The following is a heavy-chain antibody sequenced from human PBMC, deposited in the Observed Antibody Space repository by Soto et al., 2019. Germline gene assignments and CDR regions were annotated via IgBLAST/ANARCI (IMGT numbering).Heavy chain of an antibody. CDR1: GCTFSSYG. V-gene: IGHV3-30*18. CDR3: AKDLYSGTSHPDY. Sequence: QVQLVESGGGVVQPGRSLRLSCAASGCTFSSYGMHWVRQAPGKGLEWVAAISSDGSNKYYVDSVKGRFTISRDNSKNTLYVQMNSRRAEDTAVYYCAKDLYSGTSHPDYWGQGTLVTVS. J-gene: IGHJ4*02. CDR2: ISSDGSNK. D-gene: IGHD1-26*01.